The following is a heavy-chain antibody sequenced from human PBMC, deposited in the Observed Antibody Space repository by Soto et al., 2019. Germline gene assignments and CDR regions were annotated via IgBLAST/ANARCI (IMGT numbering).Heavy chain of an antibody. J-gene: IGHJ4*02. Sequence: EVQLVESGGGLVQPGGTLRLSCAASGFTFSSYEMNWVRQAPGAGLEWVSYIGTSGSTIYYSDSVKGRFTISSDNAKTSLYLQMNSLRAEDTAVSYCARDLYFFGSGTSFDHWGQGTLVTVSS. D-gene: IGHD3-10*01. CDR3: ARDLYFFGSGTSFDH. CDR1: GFTFSSYE. V-gene: IGHV3-48*03. CDR2: IGTSGSTI.